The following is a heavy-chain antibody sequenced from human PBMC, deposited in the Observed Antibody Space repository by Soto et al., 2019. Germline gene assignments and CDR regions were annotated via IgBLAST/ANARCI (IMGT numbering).Heavy chain of an antibody. Sequence: QVQLVQSGAEVKKPGASVKVSCKASGYTFTSYAMHWVRQAPGQRLEWMGWINAGNGNTKYSQKFQGRVTITRDTSASTAYMDLSSLRSEDTAVYYCARGSLWFGELSSMGYWGQGTLVTVSS. CDR2: INAGNGNT. J-gene: IGHJ4*02. V-gene: IGHV1-3*01. CDR3: ARGSLWFGELSSMGY. D-gene: IGHD3-10*01. CDR1: GYTFTSYA.